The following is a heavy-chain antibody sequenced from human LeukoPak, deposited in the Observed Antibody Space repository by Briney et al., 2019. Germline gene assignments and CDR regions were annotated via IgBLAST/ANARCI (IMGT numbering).Heavy chain of an antibody. V-gene: IGHV4-39*07. D-gene: IGHD1-26*01. J-gene: IGHJ5*02. Sequence: SETLSLTCTVSGGSNSSSSYYWGWIRQPPGKGLEWIGSIYYSGSTYYNPSLKSRVTISVDTSKNQFSLKLSSVTAADTAVYYCATETSIVGATNWFDPWGQGTLVTVSS. CDR3: ATETSIVGATNWFDP. CDR1: GGSNSSSSYY. CDR2: IYYSGST.